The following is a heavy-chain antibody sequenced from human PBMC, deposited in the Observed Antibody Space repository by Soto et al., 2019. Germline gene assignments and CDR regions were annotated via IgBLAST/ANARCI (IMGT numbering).Heavy chain of an antibody. D-gene: IGHD6-19*01. CDR1: GGSIGSGGYS. J-gene: IGHJ4*02. V-gene: IGHV4-30-2*01. CDR2: FSHSGST. Sequence: QLQLQESGSGLVKPSQTLSLTCAVSGGSIGSGGYSWSWIRQPPGKGLEWIGYFSHSGSTYYNPSLKSRVTISVDRSKNQFSLKLSSVTAADTAVYYCARGGLLPDYWGQGTLVTVSS. CDR3: ARGGLLPDY.